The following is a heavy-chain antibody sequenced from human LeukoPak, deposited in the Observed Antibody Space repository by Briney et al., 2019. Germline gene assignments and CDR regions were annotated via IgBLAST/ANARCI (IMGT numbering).Heavy chain of an antibody. CDR3: ASSVVNGY. J-gene: IGHJ4*02. Sequence: GGSLRLSCAASGFTFSSYTMNWARQAPGKGLQWVSSISSSSLIYYADSVKGRFTISRDNAKNSLYLQMNSLRVEDTAVYYCASSVVNGYWGQGTLVTVSS. D-gene: IGHD4-23*01. CDR2: ISSSSLI. CDR1: GFTFSSYT. V-gene: IGHV3-69-1*01.